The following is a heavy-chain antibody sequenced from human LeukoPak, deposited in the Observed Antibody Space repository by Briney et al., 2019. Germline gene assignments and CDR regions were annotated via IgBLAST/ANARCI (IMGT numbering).Heavy chain of an antibody. V-gene: IGHV3-23*01. J-gene: IGHJ3*02. CDR1: GFTFSTSA. Sequence: GGSLRLSCAASGFTFSTSAMSWVRQAPGKGLEWVSGISGSGDSTYYVDSVKGRFTISRDNSKNTLYLQMNSLRAEDTAVYYCAKAHYGDYVSWAFDIWGQGTMVTVSS. D-gene: IGHD4-17*01. CDR2: ISGSGDST. CDR3: AKAHYGDYVSWAFDI.